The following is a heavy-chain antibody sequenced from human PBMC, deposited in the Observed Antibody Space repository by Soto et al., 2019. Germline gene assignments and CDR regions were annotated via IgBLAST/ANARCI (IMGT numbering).Heavy chain of an antibody. CDR2: IKSKTDGGTT. J-gene: IGHJ4*02. CDR1: GFTFSNAW. CDR3: TTLLEWLLFVRGYYFDY. D-gene: IGHD3-3*01. Sequence: EVQLVESGGGLVQPGRSLRLSCAASGFTFSNAWMSWVRQAPGKGLEWVGRIKSKTDGGTTDYAAPVKGRFTISRDDSKNTLYLQMNSLKTEDTAVYYCTTLLEWLLFVRGYYFDYWGQGTLVTVSS. V-gene: IGHV3-15*01.